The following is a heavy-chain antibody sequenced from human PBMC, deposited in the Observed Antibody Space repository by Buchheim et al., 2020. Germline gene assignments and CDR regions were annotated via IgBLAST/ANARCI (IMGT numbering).Heavy chain of an antibody. D-gene: IGHD2-2*01. CDR2: ISYDGSNK. J-gene: IGHJ4*02. Sequence: QVQLVESGGGVVQPGRSLRLSCAASGFTFSSYGMHWVRQAPGKGLEWVAVISYDGSNKYYADSVKGRFNISRANSKNKRYLQMNSLRAEDTAVYYCAKTADFYFDYWGQGTL. V-gene: IGHV3-30*18. CDR1: GFTFSSYG. CDR3: AKTADFYFDY.